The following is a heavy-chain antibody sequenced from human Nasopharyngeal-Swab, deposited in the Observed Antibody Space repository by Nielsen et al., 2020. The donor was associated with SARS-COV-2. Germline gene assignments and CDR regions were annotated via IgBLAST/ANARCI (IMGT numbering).Heavy chain of an antibody. J-gene: IGHJ3*02. CDR3: ARRGTGGKKGAFDI. V-gene: IGHV4-59*08. D-gene: IGHD2-8*02. Sequence: WIRQPPGKGLEWIGYIYYSGSTNYNPSLKSRVTISVDTSKNHFSLKLSSVTAADTAVYYCARRGTGGKKGAFDIWGQGTMVTVSS. CDR2: IYYSGST.